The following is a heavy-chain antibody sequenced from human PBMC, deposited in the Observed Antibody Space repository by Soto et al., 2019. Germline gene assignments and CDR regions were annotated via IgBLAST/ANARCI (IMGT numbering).Heavy chain of an antibody. D-gene: IGHD4-17*01. CDR1: GYTFTSYD. CDR3: AVYGGNRHWYFDL. V-gene: IGHV1-8*01. CDR2: MNTNSGNT. J-gene: IGHJ2*01. Sequence: QVQLVQSGAEVKKPGASVKVSCKASGYTFTSYDITWVRQATGQGLEWMGWMNTNSGNTGYAEKCQGRVTMTRNTPISTAYMELRILRSEDTTVYYCAVYGGNRHWYFDLWGRGTLVTVSS.